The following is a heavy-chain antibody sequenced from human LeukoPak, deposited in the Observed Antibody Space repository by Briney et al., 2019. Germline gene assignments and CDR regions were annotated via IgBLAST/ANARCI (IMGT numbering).Heavy chain of an antibody. J-gene: IGHJ5*02. D-gene: IGHD4-17*01. CDR2: INPNGGGT. V-gene: IGHV1-2*02. Sequence: ASVKDSCKASGYTFIGYYMHWVRQAPGQGLEWMGWINPNGGGTNYAQKFQGRVTMTRDTSISTAYMELSRLKSDDTAVYYCARVWSPTVTTVIPDWFDPWGQGTLVIVSS. CDR3: ARVWSPTVTTVIPDWFDP. CDR1: GYTFIGYY.